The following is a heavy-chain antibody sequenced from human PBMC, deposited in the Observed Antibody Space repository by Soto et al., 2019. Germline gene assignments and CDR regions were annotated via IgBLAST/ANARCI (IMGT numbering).Heavy chain of an antibody. Sequence: SQTLSLTCAISGDSVSSNSAAWNWIRQSPSRGLEWLGRTYYRSKWYNDYAVSVKSRITINPDTSKNQFSLQLNSVTPEDTAVYYCARSDAYGGLTTVSPDAFDIWGQGTMVTVSS. CDR2: TYYRSKWYN. CDR3: ARSDAYGGLTTVSPDAFDI. CDR1: GDSVSSNSAA. D-gene: IGHD4-17*01. V-gene: IGHV6-1*01. J-gene: IGHJ3*02.